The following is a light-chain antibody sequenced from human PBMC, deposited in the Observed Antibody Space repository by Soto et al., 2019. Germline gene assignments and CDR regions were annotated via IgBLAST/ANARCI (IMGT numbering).Light chain of an antibody. CDR1: QSVSNY. CDR2: DAS. J-gene: IGKJ3*01. Sequence: IVLTQFPATLSLSPGERATLSCRASQSVSNYLAWYQQKPGQGPRLLIYDASNRATGIPARFSGSGSGTDFTLTISSLEPEDFAVYYCQQRSNWPLFSFGPGTKVDIK. V-gene: IGKV3-11*01. CDR3: QQRSNWPLFS.